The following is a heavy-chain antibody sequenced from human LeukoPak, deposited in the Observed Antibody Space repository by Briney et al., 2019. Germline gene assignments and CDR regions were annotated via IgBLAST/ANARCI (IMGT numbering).Heavy chain of an antibody. CDR2: ISSSSNTI. CDR1: GFTLSSYS. Sequence: GGSLRLSCAASGFTLSSYSMNWVRQAPGKGLEWVSFISSSSNTIYYADSVKGRFTISRGNAKNSLYLQMNTLRDEDTAVYYCARKGELDYWGQGTLVTVSS. D-gene: IGHD3-16*01. CDR3: ARKGELDY. V-gene: IGHV3-48*02. J-gene: IGHJ4*02.